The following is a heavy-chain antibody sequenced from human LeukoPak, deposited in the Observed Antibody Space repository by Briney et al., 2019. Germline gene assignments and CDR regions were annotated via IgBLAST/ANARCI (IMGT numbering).Heavy chain of an antibody. D-gene: IGHD2-21*02. V-gene: IGHV3-23*01. CDR1: GFTFSSYA. CDR3: AKDLSQAVTAISGDEYFRH. CDR2: ISGSGGST. Sequence: GGSLRLSCAASGFTFSSYAMSWVRQAPGKGLEWVSAISGSGGSTYYADSVKGRFTISRDNSKNTLYLQMNSLRAEDTAVYYCAKDLSQAVTAISGDEYFRHWGQGTLVTVSS. J-gene: IGHJ1*01.